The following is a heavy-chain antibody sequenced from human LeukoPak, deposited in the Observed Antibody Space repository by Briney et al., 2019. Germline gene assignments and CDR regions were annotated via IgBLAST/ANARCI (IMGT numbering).Heavy chain of an antibody. D-gene: IGHD3-22*01. J-gene: IGHJ4*02. Sequence: SETLSLTCTVSGGSISSGDYSWSWIRQPPGKALEWIGYIYYSGSTYYNPSLKSRVTISVDTSKNQFSLKPSSVTAADTAVYYCARSYYYDSSDWDYWGQGTLVTVSS. CDR2: IYYSGST. CDR3: ARSYYYDSSDWDY. V-gene: IGHV4-30-4*01. CDR1: GGSISSGDYS.